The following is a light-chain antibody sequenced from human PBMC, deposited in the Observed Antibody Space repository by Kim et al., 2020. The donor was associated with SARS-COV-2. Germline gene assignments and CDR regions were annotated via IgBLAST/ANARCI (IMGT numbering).Light chain of an antibody. J-gene: IGKJ2*01. CDR3: QQYDSSPVT. Sequence: PGDRATLSCRASQSVSSSYLAWYQQKPGQAPRLLIYGASSRATGVPDRFSGSGSGTDFTLTISRLEPEDSAVYYCQQYDSSPVTFGQGTKLEI. V-gene: IGKV3-20*01. CDR1: QSVSSSY. CDR2: GAS.